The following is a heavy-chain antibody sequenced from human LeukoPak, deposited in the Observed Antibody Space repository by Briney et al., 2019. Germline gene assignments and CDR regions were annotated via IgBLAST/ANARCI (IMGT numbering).Heavy chain of an antibody. V-gene: IGHV1-69*13. J-gene: IGHJ4*02. D-gene: IGHD3-22*01. CDR1: GGTFSSYA. Sequence: SVKVSCEASGGTFSSYAISWVRQAPGQGLEWMEGIIPIFGTANYAQKFQGRVTITADESTSTAYMELSSLRSEDTAVYYCARGRTYYYDSSGYSYDYWGQGTLVTVSS. CDR2: IIPIFGTA. CDR3: ARGRTYYYDSSGYSYDY.